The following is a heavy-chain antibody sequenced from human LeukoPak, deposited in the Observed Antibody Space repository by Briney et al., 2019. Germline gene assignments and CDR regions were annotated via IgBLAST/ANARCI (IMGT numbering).Heavy chain of an antibody. Sequence: SETLSLTCTVSGGSIRDYYWNWIRQPPGKELEWIGYTSDNGHTDYKPSLKSRVTISVDTSKNQFSLKLSSVTAADTAVYYCARQGGTAMDDYWGQGTLVTVSS. J-gene: IGHJ4*02. CDR3: ARQGGTAMDDY. CDR2: TSDNGHT. D-gene: IGHD5-18*01. V-gene: IGHV4-59*08. CDR1: GGSIRDYY.